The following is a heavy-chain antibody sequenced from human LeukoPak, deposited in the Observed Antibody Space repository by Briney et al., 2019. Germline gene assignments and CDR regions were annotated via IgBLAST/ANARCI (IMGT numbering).Heavy chain of an antibody. CDR1: GGSISGYY. CDR2: TYYRGSS. V-gene: IGHV4-59*01. J-gene: IGHJ4*02. CDR3: ARERLVDLATIFDY. D-gene: IGHD5-24*01. Sequence: SETLSLTCVVSGGSISGYYWTWIRQPPGKGLEWIGYTYYRGSSSFNPSLRSRVTISVDMSKNQVSLKLTSVTAADTAVYYCARERLVDLATIFDYWGQGTLVTVSS.